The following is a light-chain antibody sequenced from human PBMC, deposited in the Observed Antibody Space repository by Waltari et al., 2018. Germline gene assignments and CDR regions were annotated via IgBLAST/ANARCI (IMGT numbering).Light chain of an antibody. Sequence: QLVLTQSPSASASLGASVKLTCTLSSGHSTNVIAWLQKRPEKGPRFVMKVNSDGSHSKGDGIPDLVSGSSSGAERYLTISSLQSEDEADYYCQTGGHGTWVFGGGTKLTVL. CDR1: SGHSTNV. J-gene: IGLJ3*02. CDR3: QTGGHGTWV. CDR2: VNSDGSH. V-gene: IGLV4-69*01.